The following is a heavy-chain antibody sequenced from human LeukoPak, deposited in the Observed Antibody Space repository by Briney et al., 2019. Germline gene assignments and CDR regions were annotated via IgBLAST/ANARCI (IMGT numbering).Heavy chain of an antibody. CDR2: ISSSSSTI. CDR1: GFTFSSYS. D-gene: IGHD4-11*01. Sequence: GGSLRLSCAASGFTFSSYSMNWVRQAPGKGLEWVSYISSSSSTIYYADSVKGRFTISRDNSKNTLYLQMNSLRAEDTAVYYCARIESSSNHYYYYYMDVWGKGTTVTVSS. J-gene: IGHJ6*03. CDR3: ARIESSSNHYYYYYMDV. V-gene: IGHV3-48*01.